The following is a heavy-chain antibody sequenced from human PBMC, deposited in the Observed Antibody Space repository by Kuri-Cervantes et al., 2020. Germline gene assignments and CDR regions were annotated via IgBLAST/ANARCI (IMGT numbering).Heavy chain of an antibody. CDR3: ARDFHSSSWYWVD. CDR2: IGTAGDT. CDR1: GFTFSSYD. Sequence: GGSLRLSCAASGFTFSSYDMHWVRQATGKGLEWVSAIGTAGDTYYPGSVKGRFTISRENAKNSLYLQMNSLRAEDTAVYYCARDFHSSSWYWVDWGQGTLVTVSS. V-gene: IGHV3-13*01. J-gene: IGHJ4*02. D-gene: IGHD6-13*01.